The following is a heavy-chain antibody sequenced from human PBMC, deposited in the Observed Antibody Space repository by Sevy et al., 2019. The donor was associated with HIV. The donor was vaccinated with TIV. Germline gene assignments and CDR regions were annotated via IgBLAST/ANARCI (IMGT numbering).Heavy chain of an antibody. Sequence: ASVKVSCKASGYTFTGYYMHWVRQAPGQGLEWMGWINPNSGGTNYAQKFQGRVTMTRDTYISTAYMELSRLRSDDTAVYYCARGLSPVTRFDYWGQGTLVTVSS. CDR2: INPNSGGT. CDR3: ARGLSPVTRFDY. V-gene: IGHV1-2*02. J-gene: IGHJ4*02. D-gene: IGHD4-17*01. CDR1: GYTFTGYY.